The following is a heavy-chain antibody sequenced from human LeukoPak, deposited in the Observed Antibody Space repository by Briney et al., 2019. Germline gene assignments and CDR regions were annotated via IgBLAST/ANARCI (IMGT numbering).Heavy chain of an antibody. CDR2: IWYDGSNK. CDR3: AREWVTVDY. Sequence: GGSLRLSCAASGFTFSSYGMHWVRQAPGKGLEWVAVIWYDGSNKYYADSVKGRFTISRDNSKNTLYLQMNSLRAEDTAVYYCAREWVTVDYWAREPWSPSPQ. D-gene: IGHD5-18*01. V-gene: IGHV3-33*01. CDR1: GFTFSSYG. J-gene: IGHJ4*02.